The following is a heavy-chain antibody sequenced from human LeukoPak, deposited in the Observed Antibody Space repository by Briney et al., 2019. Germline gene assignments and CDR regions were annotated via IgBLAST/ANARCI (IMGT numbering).Heavy chain of an antibody. CDR3: ARVRYYYGSGSYYRPVDDAFDI. J-gene: IGHJ3*02. D-gene: IGHD3-10*01. CDR2: ISAYNGNT. V-gene: IGHV1-18*01. Sequence: ASVKVSCKASGYTFTSYGISWVRQAPGQGLEWMGWISAYNGNTNYAQKFQGRVTITADESTSTAYMELSSLRSEDTAVYYCARVRYYYGSGSYYRPVDDAFDIWGQGTMVTVSS. CDR1: GYTFTSYG.